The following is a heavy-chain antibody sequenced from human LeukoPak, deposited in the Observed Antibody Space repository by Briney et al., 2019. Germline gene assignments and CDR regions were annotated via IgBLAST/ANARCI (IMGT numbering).Heavy chain of an antibody. V-gene: IGHV3-23*01. J-gene: IGHJ4*02. CDR3: AKLRGAGIAAASNY. CDR2: ISGSGGST. Sequence: GGSLRLSCAASGFTFSNYATTWVRQAPGKGLEWVSAISGSGGSTYYADSVKGRFTISRDNSTNTLYLQMNSLRAEDTALYYCAKLRGAGIAAASNYWGQGTLVTVSS. D-gene: IGHD6-13*01. CDR1: GFTFSNYA.